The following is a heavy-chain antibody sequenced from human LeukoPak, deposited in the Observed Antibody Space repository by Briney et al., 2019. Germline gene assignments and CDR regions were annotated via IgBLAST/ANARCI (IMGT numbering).Heavy chain of an antibody. D-gene: IGHD3-22*01. CDR2: INHSGST. Sequence: PSETLSLTCTVYGGSFSDYYWSWIRQPPGKGLEWIGEINHSGSTNYSPSLKSRVTISVDTSNNQFSLKLSSVTAADTAVYYCARGGRSYYDSSGYYCSWGQGILVTVSS. V-gene: IGHV4-34*01. J-gene: IGHJ4*02. CDR3: ARGGRSYYDSSGYYCS. CDR1: GGSFSDYY.